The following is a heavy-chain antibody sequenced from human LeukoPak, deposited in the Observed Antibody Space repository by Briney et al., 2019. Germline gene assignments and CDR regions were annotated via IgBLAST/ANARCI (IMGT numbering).Heavy chain of an antibody. J-gene: IGHJ3*02. CDR3: ARDRGMATDAFDI. CDR1: GYTFTGYY. D-gene: IGHD5-12*01. CDR2: INPNSGGT. Sequence: ASVKVSCKASGYTFTGYYMHWVRQAPGQGLEWMGWINPNSGGTNYAQKFQGRVTMTRDTSISTAYMELSRLRSDDTAVYYCARDRGMATDAFDIWGQGTMVTVSS. V-gene: IGHV1-2*02.